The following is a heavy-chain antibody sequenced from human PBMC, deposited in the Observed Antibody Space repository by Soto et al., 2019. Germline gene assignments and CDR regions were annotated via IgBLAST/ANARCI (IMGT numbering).Heavy chain of an antibody. Sequence: PSETLSLTCTVSGGSISSSSYYWGWIRQPPGKGLEWIGSIYYSGSTYYNPSLKSRVTISVDTSKNQFSLKLSSVTAADTAVYYCARGYYDILTGKPDNWFDLWGQGTLVTVSS. CDR2: IYYSGST. CDR3: ARGYYDILTGKPDNWFDL. CDR1: GGSISSSSYY. D-gene: IGHD3-9*01. J-gene: IGHJ5*02. V-gene: IGHV4-39*01.